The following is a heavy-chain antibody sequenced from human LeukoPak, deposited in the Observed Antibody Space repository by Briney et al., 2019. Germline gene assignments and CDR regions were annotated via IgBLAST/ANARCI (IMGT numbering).Heavy chain of an antibody. CDR1: GYTFNDYY. CDR3: ARGKTMVYCGGDCYRFDN. V-gene: IGHV1-2*02. D-gene: IGHD2-21*02. Sequence: GASVKVSCKASGYTFNDYYVHWVRQAPGQGLEWMGWIDRSTGTKYAQKFQGRVTMTRDTSISTAYMELSRLLSGDTAVYYCARGKTMVYCGGDCYRFDNWGQGTLVTVSS. J-gene: IGHJ4*02. CDR2: IDRSTGT.